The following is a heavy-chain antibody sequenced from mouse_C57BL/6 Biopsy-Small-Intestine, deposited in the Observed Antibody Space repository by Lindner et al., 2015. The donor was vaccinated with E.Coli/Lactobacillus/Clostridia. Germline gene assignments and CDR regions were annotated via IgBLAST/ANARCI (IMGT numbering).Heavy chain of an antibody. CDR3: ARVWCKTSHSGPSSLSCYNPDY. D-gene: IGHD2-12*01. V-gene: IGHV9-3*02. CDR2: IDTNTGNP. J-gene: IGHJ4*01. Sequence: VKVSCKASGYTLNHYVINWVRQAPGQGLEWMGWIDTNTGNPTYAQGFTGRFVFSLDTSVSTAYLQITSLKAEDTAVYYCARVWCKTSHSGPSSLSCYNPDYWGQGTLVIVSS. CDR1: GYTLNHYV.